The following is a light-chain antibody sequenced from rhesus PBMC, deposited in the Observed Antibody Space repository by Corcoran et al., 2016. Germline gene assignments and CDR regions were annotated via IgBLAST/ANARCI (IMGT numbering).Light chain of an antibody. Sequence: DIQMTQSPSSLSASVGDRVTITCRASEDVDNYLHWYQQKPGTAPRLLIYKASILQTGVPSRFSGSGSCTSFTLTIRSLRPEDFGTYYCQHSFGSPLTFGGGTKVDLK. V-gene: IGKV1-74*01. CDR2: KAS. CDR3: QHSFGSPLT. J-gene: IGKJ4*01. CDR1: EDVDNY.